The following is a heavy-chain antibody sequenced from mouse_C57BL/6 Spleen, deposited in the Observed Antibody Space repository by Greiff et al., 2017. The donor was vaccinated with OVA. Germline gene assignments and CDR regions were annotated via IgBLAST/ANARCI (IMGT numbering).Heavy chain of an antibody. CDR1: GYTFTSYW. CDR2: IYPGSGST. J-gene: IGHJ4*01. CDR3: ERWDDYDGAYAMDY. Sequence: VQLQQPGAELVKPGASVKMSCKASGYTFTSYWITWVKQRPGQGLEWIGDIYPGSGSTNYNEKFKSKATLTVDTSSSTAYMQLSSLTSEDSAVXYCERWDDYDGAYAMDYWVKEPQSPSPQ. D-gene: IGHD2-4*01. V-gene: IGHV1-55*01.